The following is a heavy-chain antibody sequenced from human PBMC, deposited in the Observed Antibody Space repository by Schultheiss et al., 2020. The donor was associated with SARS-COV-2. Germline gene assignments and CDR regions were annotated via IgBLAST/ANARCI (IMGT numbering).Heavy chain of an antibody. Sequence: GGSLRLSCAASRFSVSSNYMSWVRQAPGKGLEWVSVIYSGGSTYYADSVKGRFTISRDNAKNSLYLQMNSLRAEDTAVYYCASGRLSSYGHRSYYYYYGMDVWGQGTTVTVSS. CDR2: IYSGGST. J-gene: IGHJ6*02. CDR1: RFSVSSNY. CDR3: ASGRLSSYGHRSYYYYYGMDV. V-gene: IGHV3-53*01. D-gene: IGHD5-18*01.